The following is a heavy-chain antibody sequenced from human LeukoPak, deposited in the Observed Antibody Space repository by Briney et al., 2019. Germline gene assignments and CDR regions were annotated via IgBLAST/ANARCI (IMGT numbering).Heavy chain of an antibody. V-gene: IGHV3-48*02. CDR3: ARRIAGAGNDFDY. J-gene: IGHJ4*02. CDR1: GFTFSSYN. D-gene: IGHD6-13*01. Sequence: GGSLRLSCAASGFTFSSYNMNWVRQAPGKGLEGVSYISSGSSIIYYADSVKGRFTVTRENAKNSLYLHMSSLRDEDTAVYYCARRIAGAGNDFDYWGQGTLVTVSS. CDR2: ISSGSSII.